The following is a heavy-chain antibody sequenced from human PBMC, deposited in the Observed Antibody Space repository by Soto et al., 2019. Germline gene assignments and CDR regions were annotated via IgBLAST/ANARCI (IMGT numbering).Heavy chain of an antibody. D-gene: IGHD1-26*01. CDR1: GFTVSSNY. CDR3: ARGSGVGAPPSNAFDI. V-gene: IGHV3-53*01. CDR2: IYSGGST. Sequence: EVQLVESGGGLIQPGGSLRLSCAASGFTVSSNYMSWVRQAPGNGLEWVSVIYSGGSTYYADSVKGRFTISRDNSKNTLYLQMNSLRAEDTAVYYCARGSGVGAPPSNAFDIWGQGTMVTVSS. J-gene: IGHJ3*02.